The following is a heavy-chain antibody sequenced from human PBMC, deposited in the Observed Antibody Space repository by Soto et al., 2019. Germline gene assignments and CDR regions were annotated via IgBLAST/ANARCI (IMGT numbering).Heavy chain of an antibody. D-gene: IGHD6-19*01. CDR1: GGTFSSYT. CDR3: ARGTVAAPAEYFQH. V-gene: IGHV1-69*02. J-gene: IGHJ1*01. Sequence: ASVKVSCKASGGTFSSYTISWVRQAPGQGLEWMGRIIPILGIANYAQKFQGRVTITADKSTSTAYMELSSLRSEDTAVYYCARGTVAAPAEYFQHWGQGTLVTVSS. CDR2: IIPILGIA.